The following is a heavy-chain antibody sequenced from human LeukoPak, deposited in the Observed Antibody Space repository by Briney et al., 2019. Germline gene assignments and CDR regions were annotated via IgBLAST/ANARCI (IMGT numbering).Heavy chain of an antibody. CDR3: ARLGYCSGGSCFSIDI. D-gene: IGHD2-15*01. J-gene: IGHJ3*02. V-gene: IGHV3-48*03. CDR1: GXTFSTYE. Sequence: AGGSLRLSCAASGXTFSTYEMNWVRQAPGKGLEWVSYISSSGSALYYADSVKGRFTISRDNAKNSLYLQMNSLRAEDTAVYYCARLGYCSGGSCFSIDIWGQGTMVTVSS. CDR2: ISSSGSAL.